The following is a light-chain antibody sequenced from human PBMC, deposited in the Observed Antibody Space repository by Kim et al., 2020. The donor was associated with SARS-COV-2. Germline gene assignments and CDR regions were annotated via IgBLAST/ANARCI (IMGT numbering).Light chain of an antibody. CDR1: NSNIGSNT. CDR2: SNS. Sequence: QSVTISCSGSNSNIGSNTINWYQQLPGAAPKLLIYSNSQRPSGVPDRFSGSQSGTSASLAITGLQSEDEADYYCASWDDSLNGFMLFGGGTQLTVL. CDR3: ASWDDSLNGFML. V-gene: IGLV1-44*01. J-gene: IGLJ2*01.